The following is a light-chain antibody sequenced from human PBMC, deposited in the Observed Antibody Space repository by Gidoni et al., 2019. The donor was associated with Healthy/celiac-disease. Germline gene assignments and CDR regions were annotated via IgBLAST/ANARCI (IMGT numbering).Light chain of an antibody. CDR1: QSDSSSY. CDR3: QQYGSSPRT. CDR2: GAS. J-gene: IGKJ2*01. V-gene: IGKV3-20*01. Sequence: ELVLTQSPGTLSLSPGERATLSCRASQSDSSSYLAWYQQKPGQAPRLLIYGASSRATGIPDRFSGSGSGTDFTLTISRLEPEDFAVYYCQQYGSSPRTFGQGTKLEIK.